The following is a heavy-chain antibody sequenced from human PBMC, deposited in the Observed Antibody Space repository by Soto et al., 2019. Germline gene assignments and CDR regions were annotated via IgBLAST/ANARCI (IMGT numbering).Heavy chain of an antibody. Sequence: QVQLVESGGGVVQPGRSLRLYCTASGFTLSDYGMHWIRQAPGKGLEWVAVIWHDGGAKYYAESVTGRITISRDNSKNTVHLQIDSLGAEDTALYYCARDPGRDSPIDYWGQGTLVTVSS. D-gene: IGHD3-22*01. J-gene: IGHJ4*02. V-gene: IGHV3-33*01. CDR3: ARDPGRDSPIDY. CDR1: GFTLSDYG. CDR2: IWHDGGAK.